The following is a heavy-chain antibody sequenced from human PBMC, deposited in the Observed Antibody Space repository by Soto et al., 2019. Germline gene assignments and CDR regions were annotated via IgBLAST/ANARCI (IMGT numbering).Heavy chain of an antibody. CDR1: GFTFSRHW. D-gene: IGHD6-19*01. Sequence: GGSLRLSCAASGFTFSRHWMHWVRQAPGKGPVWVSRINGDGSSAAYADSVKGRFTIARDNAKNTLYLQMNSLRAEDTAVYYCAREVIAVVGTIRWFDYWGQGTLVTVSS. CDR3: AREVIAVVGTIRWFDY. V-gene: IGHV3-74*01. J-gene: IGHJ5*01. CDR2: INGDGSSA.